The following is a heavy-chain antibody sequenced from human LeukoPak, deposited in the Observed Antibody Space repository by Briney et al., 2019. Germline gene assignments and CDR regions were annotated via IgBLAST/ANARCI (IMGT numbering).Heavy chain of an antibody. J-gene: IGHJ3*02. CDR3: ARVLGRGTRDAFDT. CDR2: INPNSGGT. D-gene: IGHD7-27*01. V-gene: IGHV1-2*04. Sequence: ASVNVSCKASGYTFTGYYMHWVRQAPGQGLEWMGWINPNSGGTNYAQKFQGWVTMTRDTSISTAYMELSRLRSDDTAVYYCARVLGRGTRDAFDTWGQGTMVTVSS. CDR1: GYTFTGYY.